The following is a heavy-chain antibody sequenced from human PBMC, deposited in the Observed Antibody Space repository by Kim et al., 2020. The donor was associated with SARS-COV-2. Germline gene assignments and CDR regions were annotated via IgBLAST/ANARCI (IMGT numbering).Heavy chain of an antibody. V-gene: IGHV1-69*04. J-gene: IGHJ4*02. CDR2: IIPILGIA. CDR3: ARDWDYYGSGSYYNVGDY. CDR1: GGTFGSYT. D-gene: IGHD3-10*01. Sequence: SVKVSCKASGGTFGSYTISWVRQAPGQGLEWMGRIIPILGIANYAQKFQGRVTITADKSTSTAYMELSSLRSEDTAVYYCARDWDYYGSGSYYNVGDYWGQGTLVTVSS.